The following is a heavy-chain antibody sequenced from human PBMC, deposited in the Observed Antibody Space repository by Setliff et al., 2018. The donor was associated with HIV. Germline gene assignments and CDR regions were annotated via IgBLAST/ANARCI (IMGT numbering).Heavy chain of an antibody. Sequence: GASVKVSCKASGYTFTGYYMHWVRQAPGQGLEWMGWINPNSGGTNYAQKFQGRVTMTRDTSISTAYMELSRVKSDDTAVYYCARGSGYTRSWVPGGSWGQGTRVTVAS. CDR2: INPNSGGT. CDR3: ARGSGYTRSWVPGGS. V-gene: IGHV1-2*02. CDR1: GYTFTGYY. J-gene: IGHJ3*01. D-gene: IGHD6-13*01.